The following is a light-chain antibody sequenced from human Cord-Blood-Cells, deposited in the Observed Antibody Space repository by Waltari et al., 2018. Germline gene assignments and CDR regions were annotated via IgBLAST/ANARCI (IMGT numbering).Light chain of an antibody. CDR1: QSISSY. J-gene: IGKJ2*01. Sequence: DIQMTQSPSSMSASVGDRVTITGRASQSISSYLNGYQQKPGKAPKLLIYSASSLQSGVPSRFSGSGSETDITLTISSLQPEDFATYYCQQSYSTPYTFGPGTKLEIK. CDR3: QQSYSTPYT. V-gene: IGKV1-39*01. CDR2: SAS.